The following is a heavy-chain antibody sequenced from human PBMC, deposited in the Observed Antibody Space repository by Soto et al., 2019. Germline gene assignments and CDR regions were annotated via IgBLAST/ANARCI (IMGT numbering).Heavy chain of an antibody. J-gene: IGHJ6*02. Sequence: ASVKVSCKASGYTFTSYYMHWVRQAPGQGLEWMGIINPSGGSTSYAQKLKGRVTMTRDTSTSTVYMEQSSLRSEDTAVYYCASSRYYYGMDVWGQGTTVTVSS. CDR2: INPSGGST. CDR1: GYTFTSYY. V-gene: IGHV1-46*03. CDR3: ASSRYYYGMDV.